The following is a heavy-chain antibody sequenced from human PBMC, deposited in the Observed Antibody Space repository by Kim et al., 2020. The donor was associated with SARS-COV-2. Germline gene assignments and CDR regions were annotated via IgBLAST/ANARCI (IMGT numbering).Heavy chain of an antibody. J-gene: IGHJ4*02. CDR3: ARGGGSGWYF. CDR2: INHSGST. CDR1: GGSFSGYY. Sequence: SETLSLTCAVYGGSFSGYYWSWIRQPPGKGLEWIGEINHSGSTNYNPSLKSRVTISVDTSKNQFSLKLSSVTAADTAVYYCARGGGSGWYFWGQGTLVTV. V-gene: IGHV4-34*01. D-gene: IGHD6-19*01.